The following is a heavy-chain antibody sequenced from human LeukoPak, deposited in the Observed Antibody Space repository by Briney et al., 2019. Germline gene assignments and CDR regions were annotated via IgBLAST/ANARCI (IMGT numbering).Heavy chain of an antibody. V-gene: IGHV6-1*01. J-gene: IGHJ4*02. CDR1: GDNVSNNTTG. Sequence: SQTLSLTCAISGDNVSNNTTGWSWIRQSPSRGLEWLGRTYYRSKWFIEYALSVKSRITINPDTSKNQLSLQLNSVTPEDTAVYYCARGGGRLDYWGLGALVTLSS. CDR2: TYYRSKWFI. D-gene: IGHD6-25*01. CDR3: ARGGGRLDY.